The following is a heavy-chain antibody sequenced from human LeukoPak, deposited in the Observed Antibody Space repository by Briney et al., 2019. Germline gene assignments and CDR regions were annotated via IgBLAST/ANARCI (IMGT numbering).Heavy chain of an antibody. V-gene: IGHV3-33*01. CDR3: ARAGYCSSTACLDY. CDR2: IWYDGSNK. CDR1: GFTFSSYG. J-gene: IGHJ4*02. Sequence: GALRLSCAASGFTFSSYGMHWVRQAPGKGLEWVAVIWYDGSNKYYADSVKGRFTISRDNSKNTLYLQMNSLRVEDTAVYYCARAGYCSSTACLDYWGQGTLVTVSS. D-gene: IGHD2-2*01.